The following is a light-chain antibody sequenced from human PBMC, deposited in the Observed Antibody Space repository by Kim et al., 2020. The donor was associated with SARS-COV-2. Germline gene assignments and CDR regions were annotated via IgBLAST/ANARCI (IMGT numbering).Light chain of an antibody. CDR1: QSISIY. CDR2: AAS. CDR3: QQGYSSPPT. J-gene: IGKJ4*01. V-gene: IGKV1-39*01. Sequence: ASVGDRVTITCRASQSISIYLHWYQQKPGRAPKLLIYAASSLQSGAPSRFSGSGSGTDFTLTISSLQREDFATYYCQQGYSSPPTFGGGTKVDIK.